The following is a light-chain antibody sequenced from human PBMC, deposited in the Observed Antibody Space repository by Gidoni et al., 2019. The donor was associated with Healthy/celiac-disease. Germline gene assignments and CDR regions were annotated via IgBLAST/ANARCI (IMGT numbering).Light chain of an antibody. CDR2: GAS. V-gene: IGKV3-20*01. CDR3: QQYGSSPRT. CDR1: QSVISSY. Sequence: VFTQSPGSLSLTPAETATLSCRASQSVISSYLAWYQQKPGQAPRLLIYGASSRAPGIPDRFSGSGSGTDFTLTSSRLEPEEFAVYYCQQYGSSPRTFGQGTKVEIK. J-gene: IGKJ1*01.